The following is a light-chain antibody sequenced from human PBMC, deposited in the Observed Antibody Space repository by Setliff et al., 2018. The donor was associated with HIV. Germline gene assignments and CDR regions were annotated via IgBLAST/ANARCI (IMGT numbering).Light chain of an antibody. CDR3: QSYDSSLRGYV. CDR2: RND. CDR1: NSNIGSNY. Sequence: QSVLTQPPSASGTPGQRVTIFCSGSNSNIGSNYVCWYQHLPGTAPRLLMYRNDQRPSGVPDRISGSKSGTSASLAITGLQAEDEADYYCQSYDSSLRGYVFGTGTKVTVL. J-gene: IGLJ1*01. V-gene: IGLV1-47*01.